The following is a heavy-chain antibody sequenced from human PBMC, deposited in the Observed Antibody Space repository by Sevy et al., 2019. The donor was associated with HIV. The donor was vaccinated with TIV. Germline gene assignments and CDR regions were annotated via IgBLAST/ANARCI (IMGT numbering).Heavy chain of an antibody. CDR3: AKECLMAAGTFDD. D-gene: IGHD6-13*01. Sequence: GGSLSLSCAASGFTFSSYGMHWVRQAPGTGLEWVAVISYDGSNNYYADSVQGRVTISIAKSKNTLYLQMNSLRAEDTAMYYYAKECLMAAGTFDDWGQGTLVTVSS. V-gene: IGHV3-30*18. J-gene: IGHJ4*02. CDR2: ISYDGSNN. CDR1: GFTFSSYG.